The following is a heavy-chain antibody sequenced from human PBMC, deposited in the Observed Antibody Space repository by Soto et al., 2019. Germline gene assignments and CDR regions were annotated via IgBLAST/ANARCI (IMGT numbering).Heavy chain of an antibody. J-gene: IGHJ3*02. V-gene: IGHV5-10-1*01. CDR3: ARQTAPLAYCGGDCYYNAFDI. Sequence: PGESLKISCKGSGYSFTSYWISWVRQMPGKGLEWVGRIDPSDSYTNYSPSFQGHVTISADKSISTAYLQWSSLKASDTAMYYCARQTAPLAYCGGDCYYNAFDIWGQGTMVTV. D-gene: IGHD2-21*02. CDR2: IDPSDSYT. CDR1: GYSFTSYW.